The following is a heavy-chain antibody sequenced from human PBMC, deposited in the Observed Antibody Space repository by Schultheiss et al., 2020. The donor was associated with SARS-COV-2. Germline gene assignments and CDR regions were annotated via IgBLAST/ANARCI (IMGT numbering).Heavy chain of an antibody. V-gene: IGHV5-51*01. D-gene: IGHD2-2*01. J-gene: IGHJ4*02. CDR1: GYSFTSYW. Sequence: GGSLRLSCKGSGYSFTSYWIGWVRQMPGKGLEWMGIIYPGDSDTRYSPSFQGQVTISADKSISTAYLQWSSLKASDTAMYYCARLESGVVTAANFDYWGQGTLVTVSS. CDR3: ARLESGVVTAANFDY. CDR2: IYPGDSDT.